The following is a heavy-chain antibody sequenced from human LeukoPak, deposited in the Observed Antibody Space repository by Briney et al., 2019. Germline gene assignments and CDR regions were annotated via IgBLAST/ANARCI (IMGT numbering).Heavy chain of an antibody. CDR2: IYYSGST. V-gene: IGHV4-39*01. J-gene: IGHJ5*02. Sequence: SETLSLTFTVSGGSISSSTYYWGWIRQPPGKGLEWIGSIYYSGSTYYNPSLKSRVTISIDTSKNQFSLRLTSVTAADTAVYHCATIAVVGKPAPWGQGTLVTVSS. D-gene: IGHD6-19*01. CDR3: ATIAVVGKPAP. CDR1: GGSISSSTYY.